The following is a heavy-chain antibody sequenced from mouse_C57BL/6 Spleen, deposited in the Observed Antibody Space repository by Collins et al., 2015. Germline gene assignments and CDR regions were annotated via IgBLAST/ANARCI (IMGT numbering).Heavy chain of an antibody. J-gene: IGHJ4*01. CDR1: GYTFSSYW. V-gene: IGHV1-61*01. CDR2: IYPSDSET. D-gene: IGHD3-3*01. CDR3: AREGLIYALDY. Sequence: QVQLQQFGAELVRPGSSVKLSCKASGYTFSSYWMDWVKQSPGQGLEWIGNIYPSDSETHYNPKFKDKATLTVDTSSNTAYMQLSSLTSEDSAVYFCAREGLIYALDYWGQGTSVTVSS.